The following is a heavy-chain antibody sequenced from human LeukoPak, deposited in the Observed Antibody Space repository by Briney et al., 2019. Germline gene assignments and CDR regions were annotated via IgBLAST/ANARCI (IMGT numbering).Heavy chain of an antibody. CDR3: AKANWNDVLVFWRSDSFDV. CDR2: ISAYNDNR. CDR1: GYTFADYG. D-gene: IGHD1-1*01. J-gene: IGHJ3*01. Sequence: ASVKVSCKASGYTFADYGISWVRQAPGQGLEWMGWISAYNDNRKYELKFQGRVSMTTDTSTNTAYMEVRSLRSDDTAVYYCAKANWNDVLVFWRSDSFDVWGQGTMVTVSS. V-gene: IGHV1-18*01.